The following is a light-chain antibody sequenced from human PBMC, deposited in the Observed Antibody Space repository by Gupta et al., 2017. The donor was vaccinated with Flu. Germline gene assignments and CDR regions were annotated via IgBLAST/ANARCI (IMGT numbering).Light chain of an antibody. Sequence: DIQMTQSPSSLSASVGDRVTITCRASQSISSYLNWYQQKPGKAPKLLIYAASSLQSGVRSRFSGSGSGTDFNVSISRLQHEDFATDYCQESDSTSYSFGQVTKMDIK. CDR2: AAS. CDR1: QSISSY. CDR3: QESDSTSYS. J-gene: IGKJ2*03. V-gene: IGKV1-39*01.